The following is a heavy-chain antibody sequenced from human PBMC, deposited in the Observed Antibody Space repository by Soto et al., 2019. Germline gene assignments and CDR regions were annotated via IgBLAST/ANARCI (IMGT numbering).Heavy chain of an antibody. D-gene: IGHD1-26*01. Sequence: SETLSLTCAVSGYSISSGYYWGWIRQPPGKGLEWIGSIYHSGSTYYNPSLKSRVTISVDTSKNKFSLKLSSVTAADTAVYYCARDPIRIVGATTKRAGYNWFDPWGQGTLVTVSS. J-gene: IGHJ5*02. V-gene: IGHV4-38-2*02. CDR3: ARDPIRIVGATTKRAGYNWFDP. CDR2: IYHSGST. CDR1: GYSISSGYY.